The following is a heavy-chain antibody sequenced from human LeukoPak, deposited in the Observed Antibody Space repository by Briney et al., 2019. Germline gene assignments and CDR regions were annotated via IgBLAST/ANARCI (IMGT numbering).Heavy chain of an antibody. CDR2: IKQDGSEK. J-gene: IGHJ4*02. D-gene: IGHD4-17*01. Sequence: GGSLRLSCAASGFTFSSYWMSWVRQAPGKGLEWVANIKQDGSEKYYVDSVKGRFTISRDNAENSLYLQMNSLRAEDTAVYYCARPSINDYGDFGYWGQGTLVTVSS. V-gene: IGHV3-7*01. CDR3: ARPSINDYGDFGY. CDR1: GFTFSSYW.